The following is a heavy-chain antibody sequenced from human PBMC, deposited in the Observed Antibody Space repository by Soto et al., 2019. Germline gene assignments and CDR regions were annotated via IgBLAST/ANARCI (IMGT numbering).Heavy chain of an antibody. J-gene: IGHJ4*02. CDR1: GYAFTSYY. Sequence: EASVKVSCKASGYAFTSYYMHWVRQAPGQGLEWMGIINPSGGSTSYAQKFQGRVTMTRDTSTSTVYMELSSLRSEDTAVYYCARDYGDYERSDYWGQGTLVTVSS. D-gene: IGHD4-17*01. V-gene: IGHV1-46*03. CDR2: INPSGGST. CDR3: ARDYGDYERSDY.